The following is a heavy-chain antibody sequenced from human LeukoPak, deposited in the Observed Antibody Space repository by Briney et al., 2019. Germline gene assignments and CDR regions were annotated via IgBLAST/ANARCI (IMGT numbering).Heavy chain of an antibody. V-gene: IGHV1-2*02. J-gene: IGHJ3*02. Sequence: ASVKVSCKASGYTFTGQYMHWVRQAPGQGLEWMGWINPNSGGTDYAQKFQGRVTMTRDTSIRTAYMELSRLRSDDTAVYYCARDLEWLYPGGAFDIWGQGTMVTVSS. CDR3: ARDLEWLYPGGAFDI. D-gene: IGHD3-3*01. CDR1: GYTFTGQY. CDR2: INPNSGGT.